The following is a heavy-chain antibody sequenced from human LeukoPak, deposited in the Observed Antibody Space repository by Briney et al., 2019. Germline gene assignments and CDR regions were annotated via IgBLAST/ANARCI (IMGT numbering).Heavy chain of an antibody. CDR3: ARDYYASGSYYRWAFDI. CDR1: GGTFSSYA. V-gene: IGHV1-8*03. J-gene: IGHJ3*02. D-gene: IGHD3-10*01. Sequence: ASVKVSCKASGGTFSSYAINWVRQATGQGLEWMGWLNPNSGNTGYAQKFQGRVTITRDTSITTAYMELSSLRSEDTAVYYCARDYYASGSYYRWAFDIWGQGTMVTVSS. CDR2: LNPNSGNT.